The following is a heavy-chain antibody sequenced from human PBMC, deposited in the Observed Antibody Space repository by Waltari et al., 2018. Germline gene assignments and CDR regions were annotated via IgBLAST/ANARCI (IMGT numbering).Heavy chain of an antibody. J-gene: IGHJ3*02. CDR1: GGSISSYY. D-gene: IGHD6-19*01. V-gene: IGHV4-59*01. CDR2: IYYRGST. Sequence: QVQLQESGPGLVKPSETLSLTCTVSGGSISSYYWSWIRQPPGKGLEWIGYIYYRGSTNPNPSLKSRVTISVDPSKNQFSLKLSSVTAADTAVYYCAIGYSSGWYYAFDIWGQGTMVTVSS. CDR3: AIGYSSGWYYAFDI.